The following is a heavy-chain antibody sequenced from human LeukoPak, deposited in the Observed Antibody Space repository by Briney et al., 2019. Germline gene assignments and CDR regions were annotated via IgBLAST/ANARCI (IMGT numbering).Heavy chain of an antibody. CDR1: GGSISDSSYY. D-gene: IGHD3-10*01. J-gene: IGHJ5*02. Sequence: SETLSLTCTVSGGSISDSSYYWGWIRQPPGKGLEWIGSFYYSGRTYYNPSFKSRVTISVDTSNNQFSLKLSSVTAADTAIYFCARAETYYYGSGSSNWFDPWGQGTLVTVSS. CDR2: FYYSGRT. CDR3: ARAETYYYGSGSSNWFDP. V-gene: IGHV4-39*07.